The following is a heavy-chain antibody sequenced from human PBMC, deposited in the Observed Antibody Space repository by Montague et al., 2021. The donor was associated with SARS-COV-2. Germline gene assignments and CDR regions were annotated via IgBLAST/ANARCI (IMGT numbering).Heavy chain of an antibody. CDR2: INHRGST. Sequence: SETLSLTCAVYGGSFSGYYRSWIRQPPGNGLQWNGEINHRGSTNYNPSLKSRVIISVDTSKNQFSPKLSSVTAADTAVYYCARGTGPRSITLFGVIISGHVFDIWGQGTMVTVSS. D-gene: IGHD3-3*01. CDR3: ARGTGPRSITLFGVIISGHVFDI. CDR1: GGSFSGYY. J-gene: IGHJ3*02. V-gene: IGHV4-34*01.